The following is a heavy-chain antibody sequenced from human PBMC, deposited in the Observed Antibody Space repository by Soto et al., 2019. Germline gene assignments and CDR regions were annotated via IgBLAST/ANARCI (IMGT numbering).Heavy chain of an antibody. CDR2: ISYHGVDE. Sequence: QVQLDESGGGVVQPGRSLRLSCAASGFTFKNYAMHWVRQSPGKGLEWVAAISYHGVDEYYADSVKGRFYISRDNSKNMLFLQINSLRTEDTAVYFCAGVRTEMSVWYQVYFHRWGQGTLLTVSS. D-gene: IGHD2-15*01. CDR3: AGVRTEMSVWYQVYFHR. CDR1: GFTFKNYA. V-gene: IGHV3-30-3*01. J-gene: IGHJ1*01.